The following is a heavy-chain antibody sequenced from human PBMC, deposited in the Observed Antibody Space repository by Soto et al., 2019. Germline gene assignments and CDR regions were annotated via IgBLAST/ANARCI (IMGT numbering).Heavy chain of an antibody. J-gene: IGHJ4*02. D-gene: IGHD1-26*01. Sequence: QVQLVQSGAEVKKPGSSVKVSCKASGGTFSSYSINWVRQAPGQGLEWMGEIIPIFGTANYAQKFQGRVTLTADESTSTAYMELSSLRSEETAVYYCARDGGRHSGGIDYWGQGTLVTVSS. CDR2: IIPIFGTA. V-gene: IGHV1-69*01. CDR3: ARDGGRHSGGIDY. CDR1: GGTFSSYS.